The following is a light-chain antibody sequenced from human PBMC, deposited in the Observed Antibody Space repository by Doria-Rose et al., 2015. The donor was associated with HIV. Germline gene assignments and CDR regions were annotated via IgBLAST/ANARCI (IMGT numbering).Light chain of an antibody. CDR1: QSISNW. V-gene: IGKV1-5*03. J-gene: IGKJ1*01. CDR3: QHFDKYFSWT. CDR2: KAS. Sequence: DIQVTQSPSTLSASVGVRVTITCRASQSISNWLAWYQQKPGQAPKLLIYKASSVQSGVPSRFRGSGSGTEFTLTINSLQPDDFATYYCQHFDKYFSWTFGHGTKVDIK.